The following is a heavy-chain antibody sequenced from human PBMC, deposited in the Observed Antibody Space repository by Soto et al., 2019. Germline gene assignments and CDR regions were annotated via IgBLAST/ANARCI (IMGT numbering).Heavy chain of an antibody. J-gene: IGHJ4*02. CDR3: ASRRGFGTYYFAY. Sequence: QVQLVESGGGVVQPGRSLRLSCEASGFAFRSYAVHWVRQAPSKGLDWVALISYDGSNKYYADSVKGRFTISRDNSKNTLYLQVNSLRAEDTAVYYCASRRGFGTYYFAYWGQGTLVTVSS. V-gene: IGHV3-30-3*01. CDR2: ISYDGSNK. CDR1: GFAFRSYA. D-gene: IGHD1-7*01.